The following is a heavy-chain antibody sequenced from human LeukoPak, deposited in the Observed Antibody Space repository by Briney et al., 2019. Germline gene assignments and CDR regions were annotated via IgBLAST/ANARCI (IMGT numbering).Heavy chain of an antibody. CDR2: INPSGGST. J-gene: IGHJ5*02. CDR3: ARRDWHGGSNWFDP. CDR1: RYTFTSYY. V-gene: IGHV1-46*01. D-gene: IGHD3-10*01. Sequence: ASVKVSCKPSRYTFTSYYMHWVRLAPGQGLEWMGIINPSGGSTSYAQKFQGRVTMTRDTSTSTVYMELSSLRTEDTAVYYCARRDWHGGSNWFDPWGQGTLVTVSS.